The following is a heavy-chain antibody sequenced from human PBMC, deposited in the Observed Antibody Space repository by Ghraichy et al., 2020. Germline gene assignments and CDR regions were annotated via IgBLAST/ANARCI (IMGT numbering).Heavy chain of an antibody. V-gene: IGHV3-7*03. CDR1: GFSFSDSW. CDR3: ARDSGMGANDY. D-gene: IGHD3-10*01. Sequence: GGSLRLSCAASGFSFSDSWMSWVRQAPGKGLEWVANIILDGTTKNYVASVKGRFSISRDNSKNSLYVQMDSLRAEDTAVYYCARDSGMGANDYWGQGTLVPFSS. J-gene: IGHJ4*02. CDR2: IILDGTTK.